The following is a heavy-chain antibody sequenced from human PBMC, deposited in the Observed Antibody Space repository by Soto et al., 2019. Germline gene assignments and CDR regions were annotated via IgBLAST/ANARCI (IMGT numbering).Heavy chain of an antibody. V-gene: IGHV3-53*01. Sequence: EVQLVESGGGLIQPGGSLRLSCAVSEFTVTNNYMNWVRQAPGRGLEWVAVIYSGGDTYYADSVKGRFTVSRDNSKNTLYLQMNSLRGEDTAVYFCARGSRYFDYWGQGTFVTVSS. CDR2: IYSGGDT. CDR1: EFTVTNNY. D-gene: IGHD1-26*01. J-gene: IGHJ4*02. CDR3: ARGSRYFDY.